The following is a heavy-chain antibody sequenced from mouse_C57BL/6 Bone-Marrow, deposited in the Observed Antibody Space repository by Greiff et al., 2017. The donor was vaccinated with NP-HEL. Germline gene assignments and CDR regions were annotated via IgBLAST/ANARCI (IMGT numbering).Heavy chain of an antibody. CDR1: GYTFTDYE. J-gene: IGHJ4*01. V-gene: IGHV1-15*01. CDR3: TRNYYGSLHYYAMDY. CDR2: IDPETGGT. Sequence: VKLMESGAELVRPGASVTLSCKASGYTFTDYEMHWVKQTPVHGLEWIGAIDPETGGTAYNQKFKGKAILTADKSSSTAYMELRSLTSEDSAVYYCTRNYYGSLHYYAMDYWGQGTSVTVSS. D-gene: IGHD1-1*01.